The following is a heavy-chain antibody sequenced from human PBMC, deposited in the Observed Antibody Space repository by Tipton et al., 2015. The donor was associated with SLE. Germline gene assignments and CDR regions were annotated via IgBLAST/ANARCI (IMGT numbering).Heavy chain of an antibody. D-gene: IGHD1-26*01. Sequence: TLSLTCTVSGDSISSGTYYWSWIRQPAGKGLEWIGRIDTSGDTKYSPSLKSLVTISVDTTKNQFFVKLTSVTAADTAVYFCARGDSGSYFRIWGQGTLVTVSS. CDR3: ARGDSGSYFRI. V-gene: IGHV4-61*02. J-gene: IGHJ4*02. CDR2: IDTSGDT. CDR1: GDSISSGTYY.